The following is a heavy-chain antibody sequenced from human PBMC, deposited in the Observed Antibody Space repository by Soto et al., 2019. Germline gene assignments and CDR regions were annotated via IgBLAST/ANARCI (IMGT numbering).Heavy chain of an antibody. D-gene: IGHD3-22*01. V-gene: IGHV3-11*06. CDR2: ISSSSSYT. CDR3: ARGVMTYYYDSSTLNGMDV. CDR1: GFTFSDYY. J-gene: IGHJ6*02. Sequence: GGSLRLSCAASGFTFSDYYMSWIRQAPGKGLEWVSYISSSSSYTNYADSVKGRFTISRDNAKNSLYLQMNSLRAEDTAVYYCARGVMTYYYDSSTLNGMDVWGQGTTVTVSS.